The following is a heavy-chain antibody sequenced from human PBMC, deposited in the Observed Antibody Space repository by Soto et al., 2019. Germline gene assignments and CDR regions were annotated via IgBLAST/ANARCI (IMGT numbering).Heavy chain of an antibody. CDR3: AKDRYSYGVRSFWDY. V-gene: IGHV3-23*01. J-gene: IGHJ4*02. CDR1: GFTFSSYA. D-gene: IGHD5-18*01. Sequence: EVQLLESGGGLVQPGGSLRLSCAASGFTFSSYAMSWVRQAPGKGLEWVSAISSSGGNTYYADSVKGRFTISRDNSKNTLYLQMNSLRAEDTAVYYCAKDRYSYGVRSFWDYWGQGTLVTVSS. CDR2: ISSSGGNT.